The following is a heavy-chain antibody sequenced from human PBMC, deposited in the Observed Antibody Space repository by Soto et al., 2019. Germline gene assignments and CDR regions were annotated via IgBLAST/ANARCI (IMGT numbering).Heavy chain of an antibody. D-gene: IGHD6-6*01. J-gene: IGHJ4*02. Sequence: SGPTLVNPTQPLTLTCTFSGFSLSTDDVGVGWIRQPPGKALDWLAVIYWDDDKRYSPSLKSRLTITKDTSKNQVLLTMTNMDPVDTATYFCARSKYSISSFDYWGQGALVTVSS. V-gene: IGHV2-5*02. CDR3: ARSKYSISSFDY. CDR1: GFSLSTDDVG. CDR2: IYWDDDK.